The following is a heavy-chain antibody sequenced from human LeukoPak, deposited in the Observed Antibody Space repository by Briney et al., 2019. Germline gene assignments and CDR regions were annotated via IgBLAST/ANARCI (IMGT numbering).Heavy chain of an antibody. V-gene: IGHV4-61*02. CDR2: IYTSGST. D-gene: IGHD3-10*01. J-gene: IGHJ4*02. CDR3: ARDDFGSY. Sequence: PSQTLPLTCTASGGSISSGSYYWSWIRQPAGKGLEWIGRIYTSGSTNYNPPLKSRVTISVDTSKNQFSLKLSSVTAADTAVYYCARDDFGSYWGQGILVTVSS. CDR1: GGSISSGSYY.